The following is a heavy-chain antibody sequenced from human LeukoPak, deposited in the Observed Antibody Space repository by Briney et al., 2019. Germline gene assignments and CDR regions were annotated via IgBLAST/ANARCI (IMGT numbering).Heavy chain of an antibody. CDR3: ARHHSHQFDI. Sequence: SETLSLTCTVSGGSISSSNYYWGWIRQPPGKGLEWIGTIYYSGNTFHNPSPKSRVTISVDTSKNQFSLKLSSVTAADTAVYYCARHHSHQFDIWGQGTMVIVSS. J-gene: IGHJ3*02. CDR1: GGSISSSNYY. V-gene: IGHV4-39*01. CDR2: IYYSGNT. D-gene: IGHD4-11*01.